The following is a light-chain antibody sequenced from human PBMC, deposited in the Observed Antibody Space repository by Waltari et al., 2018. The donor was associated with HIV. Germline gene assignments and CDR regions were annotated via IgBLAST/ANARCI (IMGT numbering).Light chain of an antibody. CDR1: QDISRY. CDR3: QQLNSYPS. CDR2: AAS. V-gene: IGKV1-9*01. Sequence: DIQLTQSPSFLSTSVGDPVTITSRASQDISRYLAWYQKKPGKAPNLLIYAASTFHSGVPSRFSGSGSGTEFTLTISSLQPEDFATYYCQQLNSYPSFGGGTKVE. J-gene: IGKJ4*01.